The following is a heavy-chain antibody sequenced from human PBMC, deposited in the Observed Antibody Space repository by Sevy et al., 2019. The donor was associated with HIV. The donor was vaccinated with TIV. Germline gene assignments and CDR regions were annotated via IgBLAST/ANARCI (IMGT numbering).Heavy chain of an antibody. V-gene: IGHV3-48*01. CDR3: ARGLNKIDY. J-gene: IGHJ4*02. CDR2: ISSSSSTI. Sequence: GGSLRLSCAASGFTFSSYSMNWVRQAPGKGLEWVSYISSSSSTIYYADSVKGRFTISRDNAKNSLYLQMNGLRAEDTAVYYCARGLNKIDYWGQGTLVTVSS. CDR1: GFTFSSYS. D-gene: IGHD2-21*01.